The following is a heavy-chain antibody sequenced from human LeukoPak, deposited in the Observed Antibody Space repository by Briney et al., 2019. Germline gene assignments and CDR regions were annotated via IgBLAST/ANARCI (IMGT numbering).Heavy chain of an antibody. CDR1: GFTVSSNY. CDR2: IYSGGST. V-gene: IGHV3-53*01. J-gene: IGHJ4*02. CDR3: ARAPTMVTGLLSFDY. D-gene: IGHD3-10*01. Sequence: RGSLRLSCAASGFTVSSNYMSWVREAPGKGLEWVSVIYSGGSTYYADSVKGRFTISRDNSKNTLYLQMNSLRAEDTAVYYCARAPTMVTGLLSFDYWGQGTLVTVS.